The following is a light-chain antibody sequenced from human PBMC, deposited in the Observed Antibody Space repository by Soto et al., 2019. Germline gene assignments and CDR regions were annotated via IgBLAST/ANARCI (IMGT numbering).Light chain of an antibody. CDR3: KQTYNSYMYT. V-gene: IGKV1-39*01. CDR1: QSISSS. CDR2: GAS. Sequence: DIQLTQSPSSLSASVGDRVTITCRASQSISSSLNWYQHRPGKAPRLLIYGASTLECGVPARFSASESGTDFTLTISSLQPEDFATYFGKQTYNSYMYTFGQGTRLE. J-gene: IGKJ2*01.